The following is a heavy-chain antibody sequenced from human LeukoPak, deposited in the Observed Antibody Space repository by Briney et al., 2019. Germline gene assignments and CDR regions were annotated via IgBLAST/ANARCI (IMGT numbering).Heavy chain of an antibody. Sequence: GRSLRLSCAASGFTFSSYAMHWVRQAPGNGLEWVAVISYEGSNKYYADSVKGRFTISRDNSKNTLYLQMNSLRAEDTAVYYCARDGRGDYYESSYRLDYWGQGTLVTVSS. CDR3: ARDGRGDYYESSYRLDY. V-gene: IGHV3-30-3*01. CDR2: ISYEGSNK. J-gene: IGHJ4*02. D-gene: IGHD3-22*01. CDR1: GFTFSSYA.